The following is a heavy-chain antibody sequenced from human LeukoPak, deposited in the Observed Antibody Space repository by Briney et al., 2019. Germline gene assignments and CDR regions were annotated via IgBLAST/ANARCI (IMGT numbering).Heavy chain of an antibody. CDR1: GYTFNSYG. D-gene: IGHD1-26*01. V-gene: IGHV1-18*01. CDR3: ARVIPQKWELPGKWFDP. CDR2: VSAYNGHT. J-gene: IGHJ5*02. Sequence: ASVEVSCKAFGYTFNSYGISWVRQAPGQGLEWMGWVSAYNGHTNYAQKFQGRVTMTTDTSTSTASMELRSLRSDDTAVYYCARVIPQKWELPGKWFDPWGQGTLVTVSS.